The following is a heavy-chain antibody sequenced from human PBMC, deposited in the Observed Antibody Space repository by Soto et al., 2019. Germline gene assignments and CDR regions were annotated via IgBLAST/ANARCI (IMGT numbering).Heavy chain of an antibody. CDR1: GGSFSGYY. CDR3: ARGRRQSGETGMYYYYGMDV. J-gene: IGHJ6*02. CDR2: INHSGST. Sequence: SETLSLTCAVYGGSFSGYYWSWIRQPPGKGLEWIGEINHSGSTNYNPSLKSRVTISVDTSKNQFSLKLSSVTAADTAVYYCARGRRQSGETGMYYYYGMDVWGQGTTGT. V-gene: IGHV4-34*01. D-gene: IGHD3-10*01.